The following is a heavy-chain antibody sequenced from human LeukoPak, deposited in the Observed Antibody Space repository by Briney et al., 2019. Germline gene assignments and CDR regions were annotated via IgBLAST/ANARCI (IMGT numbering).Heavy chain of an antibody. V-gene: IGHV4-39*01. D-gene: IGHD1-26*01. J-gene: IGHJ3*02. Sequence: KTSETLSLTCTVSGGSISSSSYYWGWIRQPPGKGLEWIGSIYYSGSTYYNPSLKSRVTISVDTSKNQFSLKLSSVTAADTAVYYCARLGEYSDAFDIWGQGTMVTVSS. CDR1: GGSISSSSYY. CDR2: IYYSGST. CDR3: ARLGEYSDAFDI.